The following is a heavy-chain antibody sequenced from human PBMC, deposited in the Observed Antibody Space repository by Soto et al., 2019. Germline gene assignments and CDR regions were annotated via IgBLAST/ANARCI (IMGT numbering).Heavy chain of an antibody. V-gene: IGHV3-53*01. D-gene: IGHD2-2*01. CDR2: IYSGGNT. J-gene: IGHJ4*02. CDR1: GFTVSSNY. CDR3: ARDSRNRNFFDY. Sequence: EVQFVESGGGLIQPGGSLRLSWAASGFTVSSNYMTWVRQAPGKGLEWVSVIYSGGNTYYTDSVKGRFAISRDNSKNTLYLQMNSLRAEDTALYYCARDSRNRNFFDYWGQGTLVTVSS.